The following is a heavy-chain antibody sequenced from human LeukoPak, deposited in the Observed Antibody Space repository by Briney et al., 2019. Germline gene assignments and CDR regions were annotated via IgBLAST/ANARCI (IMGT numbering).Heavy chain of an antibody. CDR2: ISAYNNNT. CDR3: ARGARISSSWHSSV. D-gene: IGHD2-2*01. V-gene: IGHV1-18*01. J-gene: IGHJ4*02. Sequence: GASVKVSCKASGYTFTSYAMNWVRQAPGQGLEWMGWISAYNNNTNYAQKFQGRLTMTTDTSTSTAYMELRSLRSDDTAVYYCARGARISSSWHSSVWGQGTLITVS. CDR1: GYTFTSYA.